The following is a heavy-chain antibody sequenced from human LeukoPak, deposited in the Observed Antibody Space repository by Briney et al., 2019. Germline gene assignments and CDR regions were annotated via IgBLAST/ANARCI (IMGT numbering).Heavy chain of an antibody. CDR1: GGTFSSYA. Sequence: SVKVSCKASGGTFSSYAISWVRQAPGQGLEGMGGIIPIFGTANYAQKFQGRVTITTHESTSTAYMELSSLRSEDTAVYYCARVPSIAAPYNWFDPWGQGTLVTVSS. D-gene: IGHD6-25*01. CDR2: IIPIFGTA. CDR3: ARVPSIAAPYNWFDP. V-gene: IGHV1-69*05. J-gene: IGHJ5*02.